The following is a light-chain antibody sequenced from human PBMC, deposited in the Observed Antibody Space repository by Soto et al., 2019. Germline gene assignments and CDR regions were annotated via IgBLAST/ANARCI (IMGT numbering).Light chain of an antibody. J-gene: IGKJ5*01. CDR2: DAS. CDR3: QQYGSSAPIT. CDR1: QSVSSY. V-gene: IGKV3-20*01. Sequence: EIVLTQSPATLSLSPGERATLSCRASQSVSSYSAWYQQKPGQAPRLLIYDASNRATGIPARFSGSGSGTDFTLTISRLEPEDFALYFCQQYGSSAPITFGQGTRLEIK.